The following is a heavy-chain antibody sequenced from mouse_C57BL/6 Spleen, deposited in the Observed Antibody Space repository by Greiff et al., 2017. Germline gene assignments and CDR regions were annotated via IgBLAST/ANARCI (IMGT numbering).Heavy chain of an antibody. CDR3: ARMVASLYYYAMDY. J-gene: IGHJ4*01. D-gene: IGHD2-2*01. CDR2: IYWDDDK. CDR1: GFSLSTSGMG. Sequence: VKLQESGPGILQPSQTLSLTCSFSGFSLSTSGMGVSWIRQPSGKGLVWLVPIYWDDDKRYNPYLKSRLTIFKDTSRNQVFLKITSVDTADTATYYCARMVASLYYYAMDYWGQGTSVTVSS. V-gene: IGHV8-12*01.